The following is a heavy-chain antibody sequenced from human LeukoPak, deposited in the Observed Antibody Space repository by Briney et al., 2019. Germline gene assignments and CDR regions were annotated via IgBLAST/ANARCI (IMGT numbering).Heavy chain of an antibody. CDR1: GGPISTHY. CDR2: IYVGGST. J-gene: IGHJ5*01. CDR3: ARALWANGLDS. V-gene: IGHV4-4*07. Sequence: SETLSLTCSVSGGPISTHYWTWIRQSAGKGLEWIGRIYVGGSTNVNPSLKSRVTLSAVTSKNQFSLRLTSVTAADTAVYYCARALWANGLDSWGHGLLVTVSS. D-gene: IGHD2-8*01.